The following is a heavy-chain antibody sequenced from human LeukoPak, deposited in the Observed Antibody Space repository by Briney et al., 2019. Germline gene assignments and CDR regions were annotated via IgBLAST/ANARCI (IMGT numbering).Heavy chain of an antibody. V-gene: IGHV4-4*09. Sequence: PSETLSLTCTVSGGSISSYYWSWIRQPPGKGLEWIGYTYTSGSTNYNPSLKSRVTISVDTSKNQFSLKLSSVTAADTAVYYCARHILKGDWNYFDYWGQGTLVTVSS. D-gene: IGHD3/OR15-3a*01. CDR3: ARHILKGDWNYFDY. CDR1: GGSISSYY. J-gene: IGHJ4*02. CDR2: TYTSGST.